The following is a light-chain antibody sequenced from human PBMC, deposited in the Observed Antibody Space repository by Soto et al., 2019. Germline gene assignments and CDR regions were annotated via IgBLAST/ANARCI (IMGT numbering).Light chain of an antibody. CDR2: DVT. CDR1: SSDVGAFNY. CDR3: SSYTTRNTEV. J-gene: IGLJ1*01. Sequence: QSVLTQPASVSGSPGQSISISCIGPSSDVGAFNYVSWYQHHPGKAPQLIIYDVTSRPSGVSNRFSASKSGNTASLTISGLQAEDEADYYCSSYTTRNTEVFGTGTKVTVL. V-gene: IGLV2-14*03.